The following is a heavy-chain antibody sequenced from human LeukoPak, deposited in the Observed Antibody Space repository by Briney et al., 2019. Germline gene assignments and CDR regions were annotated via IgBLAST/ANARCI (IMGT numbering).Heavy chain of an antibody. Sequence: ASVKVSCKASGFTFTGYDINWVRQASGQGLEWMGWMNPNNGNTGYAQKFQGRVTMTRDTSISTAYMELRGLRSEDTAVYYCARAQFPTTVVTGGNFDYWGQGTLVTVSS. CDR3: ARAQFPTTVVTGGNFDY. D-gene: IGHD4-23*01. CDR1: GFTFTGYD. J-gene: IGHJ4*02. CDR2: MNPNNGNT. V-gene: IGHV1-8*01.